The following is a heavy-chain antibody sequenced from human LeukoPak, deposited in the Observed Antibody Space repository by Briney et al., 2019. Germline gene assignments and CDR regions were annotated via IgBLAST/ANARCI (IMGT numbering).Heavy chain of an antibody. CDR1: GGSISSYY. CDR2: IYTSGST. D-gene: IGHD3-9*01. CDR3: ARTQLRHFDWQTYYFDF. J-gene: IGHJ4*02. Sequence: SETLSLTCTVSGGSISSYYWSWIRQPAGKGLEWIGRIYTSGSTNYNPSLKSRVTMSVDTSKNQFSLKMSSVTAADTAIYYCARTQLRHFDWQTYYFDFWGQGTLVTVSS. V-gene: IGHV4-4*07.